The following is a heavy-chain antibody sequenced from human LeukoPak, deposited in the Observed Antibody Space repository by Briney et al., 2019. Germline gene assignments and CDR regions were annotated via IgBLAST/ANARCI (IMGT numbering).Heavy chain of an antibody. CDR1: GYTFTGYY. D-gene: IGHD3-22*01. Sequence: ASVKVSCKASGYTFTGYYIHWVRQAPGQGLEWMAWINPYSGGTNYAQKFQGRVTMTRDTSISTAYVEVRRLRSDDTAVYYCARVRSYYESGGDFDYWGQGTLVTVSS. CDR3: ARVRSYYESGGDFDY. J-gene: IGHJ4*02. V-gene: IGHV1-2*02. CDR2: INPYSGGT.